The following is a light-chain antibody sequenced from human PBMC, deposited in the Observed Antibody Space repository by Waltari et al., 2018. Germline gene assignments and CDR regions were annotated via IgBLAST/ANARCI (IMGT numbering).Light chain of an antibody. Sequence: EIVMTQSPATLSVSPGERANLSCRASQSVSSNFAWYQQKPGQDPRLLLYGAPTRATGIPARFSGSGSGTEFTLTISSLQSEDFAVYYCQQYNNWPPLFTFGPGTKVDI. CDR3: QQYNNWPPLFT. V-gene: IGKV3-15*01. CDR1: QSVSSN. CDR2: GAP. J-gene: IGKJ3*01.